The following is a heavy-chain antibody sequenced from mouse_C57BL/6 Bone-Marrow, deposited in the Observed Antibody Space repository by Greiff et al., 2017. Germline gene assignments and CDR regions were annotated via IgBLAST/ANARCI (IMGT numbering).Heavy chain of an antibody. CDR2: IDPSDSYT. CDR3: ARGDYGYDVGALDY. V-gene: IGHV1-69*01. CDR1: GYTFTSYW. Sequence: VQLQQPGAELVMPGASVKLSCKASGYTFTSYWMHWVKQRPGQGLEWIGEIDPSDSYTNYNQKFKGKSTLTVDKSSSTAYMQLSRLTSEDSAVYYCARGDYGYDVGALDYWGQGTSVTVSS. D-gene: IGHD2-2*01. J-gene: IGHJ4*01.